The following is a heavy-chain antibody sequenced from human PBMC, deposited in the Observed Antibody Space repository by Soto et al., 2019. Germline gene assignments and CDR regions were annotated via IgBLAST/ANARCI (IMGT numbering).Heavy chain of an antibody. Sequence: QVQLVQSGAEVKKPGSSVKVSCKASGGTFSSYSINWVRQAPGQGLEWMGEIIPIFGTANNAQKFQGRVTITADESTSTAYMELSSLRSEDTAVYYCARDGGRHSGGIDYWGQGTQVTVSS. D-gene: IGHD1-26*01. CDR1: GGTFSSYS. CDR2: IIPIFGTA. V-gene: IGHV1-69*01. J-gene: IGHJ4*02. CDR3: ARDGGRHSGGIDY.